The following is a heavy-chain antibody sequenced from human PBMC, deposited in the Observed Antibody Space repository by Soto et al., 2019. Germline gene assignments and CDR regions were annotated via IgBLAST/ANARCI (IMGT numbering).Heavy chain of an antibody. CDR2: MNPNSGNT. V-gene: IGHV1-8*01. CDR1: GYTFTSYD. J-gene: IGHJ6*02. CDR3: ARAQEGSGSTYYYYYYGMDV. Sequence: ASVKVSCKASGYTFTSYDINWVRQATGQRLEWMGWMNPNSGNTGYAQKFQGRVTMTRNTSISTAYMELSSLRSEDTAVYYCARAQEGSGSTYYYYYYGMDVWGQGTTVTVSS. D-gene: IGHD3-10*01.